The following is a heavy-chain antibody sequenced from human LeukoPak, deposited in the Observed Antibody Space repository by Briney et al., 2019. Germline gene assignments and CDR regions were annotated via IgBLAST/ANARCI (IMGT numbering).Heavy chain of an antibody. Sequence: SETLSLTCAVSGGSISSGGYSWSWIRQPPGKGLEWIGEINHSGSTNYNPSLKSRVTISVDTSKNQFSLKLSSVTAADTAVYYCARSAQAYFDYWGQGTLVTVSS. CDR3: ARSAQAYFDY. CDR2: INHSGST. CDR1: GGSISSGGYS. J-gene: IGHJ4*02. D-gene: IGHD4/OR15-4a*01. V-gene: IGHV4-34*01.